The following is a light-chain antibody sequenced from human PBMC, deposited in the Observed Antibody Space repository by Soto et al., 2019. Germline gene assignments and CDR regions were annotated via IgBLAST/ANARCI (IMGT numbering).Light chain of an antibody. Sequence: DIQMTQSPSTLSASVGDRVTITCRASQGISSYLAWYQQKPGKAPKLLIYAASTLESGVPSRFSGSGSGTDFTLTISSLQPEDYATYYCQQLNSYPTFGQGTRLEIK. V-gene: IGKV1-9*01. CDR2: AAS. CDR1: QGISSY. J-gene: IGKJ5*01. CDR3: QQLNSYPT.